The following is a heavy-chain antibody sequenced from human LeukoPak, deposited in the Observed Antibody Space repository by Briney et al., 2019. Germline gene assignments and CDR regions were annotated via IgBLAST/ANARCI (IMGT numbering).Heavy chain of an antibody. D-gene: IGHD3-22*01. J-gene: IGHJ4*02. V-gene: IGHV3-11*01. CDR1: GFTFSDYY. Sequence: GGSLRLSCAASGFTFSDYYMSWIRQAPGKGLEWVSYISSSGGTIYYADSVKGRFTISRDNAKNSLYLQMNSLRAEDTAVYYCARDRASGYYFDYWGQGTLVTVSS. CDR3: ARDRASGYYFDY. CDR2: ISSSGGTI.